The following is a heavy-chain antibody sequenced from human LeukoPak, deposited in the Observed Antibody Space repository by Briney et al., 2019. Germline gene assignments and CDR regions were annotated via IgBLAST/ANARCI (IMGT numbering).Heavy chain of an antibody. CDR3: ARAPYYDSSGVLMGFDY. J-gene: IGHJ4*02. D-gene: IGHD3-22*01. Sequence: PGGSLRLSCAASGFTSSSYSMNWVRQAPGKGLEWVSSISSSSSYIYYADSVKGRFTISRDNAKNSLYLQMNSLRAEDTAVYYCARAPYYDSSGVLMGFDYWGQGTLVTVSS. CDR1: GFTSSSYS. CDR2: ISSSSSYI. V-gene: IGHV3-21*01.